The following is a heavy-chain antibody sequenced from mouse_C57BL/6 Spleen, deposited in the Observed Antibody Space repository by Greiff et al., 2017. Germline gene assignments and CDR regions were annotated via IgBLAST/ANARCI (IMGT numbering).Heavy chain of an antibody. J-gene: IGHJ3*01. D-gene: IGHD2-1*01. CDR1: GFTFSDYG. CDR2: ISSGSSTI. V-gene: IGHV5-17*01. Sequence: EVKLVESGGGLVKPGGSLKLSCAASGFTFSDYGMHWVRQAPEKGLEWVAYISSGSSTIYYADTVKGRFTISRDNAKNTLFLQMTSLRSEDTAVYYCARPLYYSTMGFAYWGQGTLVTVSA. CDR3: ARPLYYSTMGFAY.